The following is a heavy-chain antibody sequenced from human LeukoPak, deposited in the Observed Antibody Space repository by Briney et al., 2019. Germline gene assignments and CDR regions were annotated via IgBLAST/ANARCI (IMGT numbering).Heavy chain of an antibody. D-gene: IGHD5-18*01. CDR3: ARGNSYGYGDFDY. CDR2: INHSGST. J-gene: IGHJ4*02. V-gene: IGHV4-34*01. Sequence: RPSETLSLTCAVYGGSFSGYYWSWIRQPPGKGLEWIGEINHSGSTNYNPSLKSRVTISVDTSKNQFSLKLSSVTAADTAVYYCARGNSYGYGDFDYWGQGTLVTVSS. CDR1: GGSFSGYY.